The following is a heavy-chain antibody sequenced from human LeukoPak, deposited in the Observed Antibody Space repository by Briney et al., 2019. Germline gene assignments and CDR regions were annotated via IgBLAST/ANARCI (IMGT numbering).Heavy chain of an antibody. Sequence: PGESLKISCKGSGYSFTSYWIGWVRQMPGKGLEWMGIIYPGDSDTRYSPSFQGQVTISADKSISTAYLQWSSLKASDTAIYYCAMARDAYNWGSHYWGQGTLVTVSS. V-gene: IGHV5-51*01. CDR1: GYSFTSYW. J-gene: IGHJ4*02. CDR3: AMARDAYNWGSHY. D-gene: IGHD5-24*01. CDR2: IYPGDSDT.